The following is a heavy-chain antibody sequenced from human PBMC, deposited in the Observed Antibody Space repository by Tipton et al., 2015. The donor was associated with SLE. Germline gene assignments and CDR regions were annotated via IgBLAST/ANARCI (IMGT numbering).Heavy chain of an antibody. D-gene: IGHD3-3*01. V-gene: IGHV4-61*02. CDR2: IYTSGST. CDR1: GGSLSIGYYY. CDR3: ARSAIFGVIMGGYFDY. J-gene: IGHJ4*02. Sequence: TLSLTCSVSGGSLSIGYYYWSWIRQPAGKGLEWIGRIYTSGSTNYNPSPKSRVTMSVDTSKNRFSLKLSSVTAADTAVYYCARSAIFGVIMGGYFDYWGQGTLVTVSS.